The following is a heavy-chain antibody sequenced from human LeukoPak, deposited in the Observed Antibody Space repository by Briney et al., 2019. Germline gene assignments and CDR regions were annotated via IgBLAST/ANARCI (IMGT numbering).Heavy chain of an antibody. CDR2: INPSGGST. V-gene: IGHV1-46*01. Sequence: ASVKVSCKASGYTFTSYYMHWVRQAPGQGLEWMGIINPSGGSTSYAQKFQGRVTMTRDTSISTAYMELSRLRSDDTAVYYCAKAAAGSQHSYYYYYLDVWGTGTTVTISS. J-gene: IGHJ6*03. CDR3: AKAAAGSQHSYYYYYLDV. D-gene: IGHD6-13*01. CDR1: GYTFTSYY.